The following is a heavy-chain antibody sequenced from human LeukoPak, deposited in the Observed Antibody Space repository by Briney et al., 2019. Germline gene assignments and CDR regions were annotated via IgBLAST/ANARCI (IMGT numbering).Heavy chain of an antibody. CDR2: ISYDGSNK. J-gene: IGHJ5*02. CDR3: AKDVGEFGFYNWFDP. Sequence: GGSLRLSCAASGFTFSCYGMHWVRQAPGKGLEWVAVISYDGSNKYYADSVKGRFTISRDNSKNTLYLQMNSLRAEDTAVYYCAKDVGEFGFYNWFDPWGQGTLVTVSS. D-gene: IGHD3-10*01. CDR1: GFTFSCYG. V-gene: IGHV3-30*18.